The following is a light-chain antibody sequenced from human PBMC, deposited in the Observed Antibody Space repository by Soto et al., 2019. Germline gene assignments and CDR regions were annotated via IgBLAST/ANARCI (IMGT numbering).Light chain of an antibody. CDR2: DAS. Sequence: EIVLTQPQPTLPFLPGEKATLPCRPVRGFGSSLAWYQQKPGQAPRLLIYDASNRATGIPARFSGSGSGTDFTLTISSLEPEDFAVYYCQQRSNWPLTFGGGTKVEIK. CDR3: QQRSNWPLT. J-gene: IGKJ4*01. V-gene: IGKV3-11*01. CDR1: RGFGSS.